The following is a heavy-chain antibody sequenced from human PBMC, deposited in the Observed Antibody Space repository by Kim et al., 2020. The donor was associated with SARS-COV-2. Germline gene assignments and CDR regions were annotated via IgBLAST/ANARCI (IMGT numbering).Heavy chain of an antibody. CDR3: ARDLTVSTRGFDY. Sequence: GGSLRLSCAISGLTFRDYWMSWLRQAPGKRLEWVANIKQDGSERNYVDSVKGRFTISRDNDKNSLYLQMNSLRDEDTAVYYCARDLTVSTRGFDYRGQGTLVTVSS. D-gene: IGHD4-17*01. CDR2: IKQDGSER. J-gene: IGHJ4*02. CDR1: GLTFRDYW. V-gene: IGHV3-7*05.